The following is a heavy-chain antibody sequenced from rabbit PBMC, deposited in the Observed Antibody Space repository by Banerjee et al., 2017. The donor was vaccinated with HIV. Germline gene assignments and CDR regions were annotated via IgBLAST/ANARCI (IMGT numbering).Heavy chain of an antibody. CDR1: GIDFSSYG. CDR2: INTSSGNT. D-gene: IGHD4-2*01. J-gene: IGHJ4*01. Sequence: QEQLVESGGGLVTLGGSLKLSCKASGIDFSSYGISWVRQAPGKGLEWIACINTSSGNTVYASWAKGRFTISKTSSTTVTLQMTSLTAADTATYFCARDWAGSGGGRITFDLWGPGTLVTVS. V-gene: IGHV1S45*01. CDR3: ARDWAGSGGGRITFDL.